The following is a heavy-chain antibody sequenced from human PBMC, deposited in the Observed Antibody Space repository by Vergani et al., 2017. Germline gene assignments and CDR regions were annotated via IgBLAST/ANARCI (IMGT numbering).Heavy chain of an antibody. Sequence: EVQLVESGGGLVQPGGSLRLSCAASGFTFSSYEMNWVRQAPGKGLEWVSYIISRSSTKYYADSVKGRFTISRDNAKNALYLQMNSLRAEDTAVYYCADYCSGSSCLVDYWGQGTLVTVSS. J-gene: IGHJ4*02. V-gene: IGHV3-48*03. CDR3: ADYCSGSSCLVDY. D-gene: IGHD2-15*01. CDR2: IISRSSTK. CDR1: GFTFSSYE.